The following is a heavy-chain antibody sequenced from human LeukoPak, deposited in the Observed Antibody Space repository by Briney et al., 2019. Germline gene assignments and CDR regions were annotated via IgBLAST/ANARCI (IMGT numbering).Heavy chain of an antibody. J-gene: IGHJ6*02. Sequence: GGSLRLSCAASEFTFSSHWMSWVRHAPGKGLEWVANIKEDGSEKYYVDSVKGRFTISRDNAKNSLYLQMNSLRAEDTAVYYCCRRWLNYYYYGMDVWGQGTTVTVSS. CDR2: IKEDGSEK. V-gene: IGHV3-7*01. D-gene: IGHD5-18*01. CDR1: EFTFSSHW. CDR3: CRRWLNYYYYGMDV.